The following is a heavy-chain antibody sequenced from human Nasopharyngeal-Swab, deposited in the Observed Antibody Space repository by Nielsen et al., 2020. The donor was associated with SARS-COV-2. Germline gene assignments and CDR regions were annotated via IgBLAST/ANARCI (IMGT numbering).Heavy chain of an antibody. CDR3: ARDLDYYDSSGYDY. J-gene: IGHJ4*02. CDR1: GFTFDDYA. V-gene: IGHV3-9*01. Sequence: SLKISCAASGFTFDDYAMHWVRQAPGKGLEWVSGISWNSGSIGYADSVKGRFTISRDNAKNSLYLQMNSLRAEDTALYYCARDLDYYDSSGYDYWGQGTLVTVSS. CDR2: ISWNSGSI. D-gene: IGHD3-22*01.